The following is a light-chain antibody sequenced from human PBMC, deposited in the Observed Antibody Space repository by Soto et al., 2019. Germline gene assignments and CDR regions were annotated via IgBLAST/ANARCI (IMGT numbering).Light chain of an antibody. CDR2: GTS. CDR3: QQYGNSPRYS. CDR1: QSVSSNY. J-gene: IGKJ2*03. V-gene: IGKV3-20*01. Sequence: EIVLTQSPGTLSLSLVERATLSCRASQSVSSNYLAWYQQKPGQAPRLLIYGTSSRATGIPDRFSGSGSGTDFTLTINRLQPEDFAVYYCQQYGNSPRYSFGQGTKLEI.